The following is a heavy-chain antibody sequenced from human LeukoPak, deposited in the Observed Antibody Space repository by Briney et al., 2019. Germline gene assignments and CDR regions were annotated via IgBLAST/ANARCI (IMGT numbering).Heavy chain of an antibody. CDR3: ARVPAISSGWVYYYYYYMDV. D-gene: IGHD6-19*01. V-gene: IGHV3-7*01. CDR2: IKQDGSEK. Sequence: GGSLRLSCAASGFTFSSYWMSWVRQAPGKGLEWVANIKQDGSEKYYVDSVKGRFTISRDNAKNSLYLQMNSLRAEDTAVYYCARVPAISSGWVYYYYYYMDVWGKGTTVTVSS. J-gene: IGHJ6*03. CDR1: GFTFSSYW.